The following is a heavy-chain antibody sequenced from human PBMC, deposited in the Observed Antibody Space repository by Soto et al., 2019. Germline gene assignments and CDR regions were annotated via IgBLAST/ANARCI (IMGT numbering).Heavy chain of an antibody. V-gene: IGHV3-30*18. CDR2: ISYDGSNK. J-gene: IGHJ6*02. CDR3: AKARIAAAGKGDYYYYGMDV. CDR1: GFTFSSYG. D-gene: IGHD6-13*01. Sequence: GGSLRLSCAASGFTFSSYGMHWVRQAPGKGLEWVAVISYDGSNKYYADSVKGRFTISRDNSKNTLYLQMNSLRAEDTAVYYCAKARIAAAGKGDYYYYGMDVWGQGTTVTVSS.